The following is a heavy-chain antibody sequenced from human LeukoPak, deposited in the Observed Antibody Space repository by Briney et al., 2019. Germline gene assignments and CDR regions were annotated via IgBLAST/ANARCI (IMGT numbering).Heavy chain of an antibody. V-gene: IGHV3-30*03. CDR3: ARDVWEQLWLPGLDY. J-gene: IGHJ4*02. CDR2: ISYDGSNK. CDR1: GFALSSHW. Sequence: GGSLRLSCAASGFALSSHWMTWVRQVPGRGPEWVAVISYDGSNKYYADSVKGRFTISRDNSKNTLYLQMNSPRAEDTAVYYCARDVWEQLWLPGLDYWGQGTLVTVSS. D-gene: IGHD5-18*01.